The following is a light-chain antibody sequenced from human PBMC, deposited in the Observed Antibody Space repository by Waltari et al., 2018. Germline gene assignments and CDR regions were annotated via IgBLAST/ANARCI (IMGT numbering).Light chain of an antibody. Sequence: QSALTQPASVSGSPGQSITISCTGTSSDVGHYNLVSWYQQHPGQAPKLIIYETTKRPSGVSNRFSGSKSGNPASLAVSGLQTEDEAEYYCCSYGGYNTPWVFGGGTKLTVL. V-gene: IGLV2-23*01. CDR3: CSYGGYNTPWV. J-gene: IGLJ3*02. CDR1: SSDVGHYNL. CDR2: ETT.